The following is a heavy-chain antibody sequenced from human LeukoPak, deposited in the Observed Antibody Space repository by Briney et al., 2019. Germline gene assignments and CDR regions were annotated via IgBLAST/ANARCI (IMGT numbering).Heavy chain of an antibody. CDR2: IKQDGSGK. Sequence: GGSLRLSCAASGFTFSSYWMSWVRQAPGKGLEWVANIKQDGSGKYYVDSVKGRFTISRDNAKNSLYLQMNSLRAEDTAVYYCARVASYYDFWSGYFDYYGMDVWGQGTTVTVSS. CDR3: ARVASYYDFWSGYFDYYGMDV. D-gene: IGHD3-3*01. V-gene: IGHV3-7*01. J-gene: IGHJ6*02. CDR1: GFTFSSYW.